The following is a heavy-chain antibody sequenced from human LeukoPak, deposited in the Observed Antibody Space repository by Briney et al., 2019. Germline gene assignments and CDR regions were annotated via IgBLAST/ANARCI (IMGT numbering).Heavy chain of an antibody. D-gene: IGHD1-26*01. V-gene: IGHV4-4*07. CDR2: ILISGDT. Sequence: SETLSLTCTVSGESITTTYYWTWIRQPAGKGLEWIGRILISGDTNYNPALKSRVTISADTSKNQFSLMLGSVTAEDTAVYYCARDVYSGTPQPYFDYWGQGTLVTVSS. CDR1: GESITTTYY. CDR3: ARDVYSGTPQPYFDY. J-gene: IGHJ4*02.